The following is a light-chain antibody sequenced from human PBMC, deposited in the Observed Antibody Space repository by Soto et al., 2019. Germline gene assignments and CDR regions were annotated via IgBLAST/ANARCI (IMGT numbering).Light chain of an antibody. Sequence: IPMTQSHSSLSASVGDRFTITCRASQIISTYLNWYQQRAGLAPRLLIYAASSLQSGVPPRFSGSGSGTDFTLTISSLQPEDFATYFCQQTYSAPPTFGQGTKVDIK. CDR2: AAS. V-gene: IGKV1-39*01. CDR3: QQTYSAPPT. CDR1: QIISTY. J-gene: IGKJ1*01.